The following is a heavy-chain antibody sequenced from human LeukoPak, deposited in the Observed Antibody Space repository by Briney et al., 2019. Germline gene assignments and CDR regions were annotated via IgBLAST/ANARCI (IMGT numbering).Heavy chain of an antibody. CDR1: GYTFTSYG. V-gene: IGHV1-18*01. J-gene: IGHJ4*02. Sequence: ASVKVSCKACGYTFTSYGISWVRQAPGQRLEWMGWISVYNSNTSYEQTLQGRVTMTTDTSTRTAYMELRSLRSEDTAVYYCARGEEEIPFDYWGQGTLVTVSS. D-gene: IGHD5-24*01. CDR3: ARGEEEIPFDY. CDR2: ISVYNSNT.